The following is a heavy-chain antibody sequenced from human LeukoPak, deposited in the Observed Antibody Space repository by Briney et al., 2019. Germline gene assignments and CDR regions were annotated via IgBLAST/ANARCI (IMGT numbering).Heavy chain of an antibody. CDR1: GFTFSSYT. CDR2: ISTSSSYI. Sequence: PGGSLRLSCAASGFTFSSYTMNWVRQAPGKGLEWVSSISTSSSYIYYADSVKGRFTISRDSAKNSLYLQMNSLRAEDTAVYSCARVAEAAAFDIWGQGTMVTVSS. V-gene: IGHV3-21*01. D-gene: IGHD6-25*01. CDR3: ARVAEAAAFDI. J-gene: IGHJ3*02.